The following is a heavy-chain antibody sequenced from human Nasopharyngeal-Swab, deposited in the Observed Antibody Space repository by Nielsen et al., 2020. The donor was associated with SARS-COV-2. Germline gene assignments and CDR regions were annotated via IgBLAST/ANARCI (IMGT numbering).Heavy chain of an antibody. CDR3: AKDASSWSIAAAGTSYYYGMDV. V-gene: IGHV3-23*01. CDR2: ISGSGGST. CDR1: GFTFDDYA. D-gene: IGHD6-13*01. J-gene: IGHJ6*02. Sequence: GESLKISCAASGFTFDDYAMRWVRQAPGKGLEWVSGISGSGGSTYYADSVKGRFTISRDNSKNTLYLQMNSLRAEDTAVYYCAKDASSWSIAAAGTSYYYGMDVWGQGTTVTVSS.